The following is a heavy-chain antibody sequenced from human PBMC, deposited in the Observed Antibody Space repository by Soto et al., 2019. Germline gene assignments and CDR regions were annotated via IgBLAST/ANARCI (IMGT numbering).Heavy chain of an antibody. CDR1: VEANSRYP. J-gene: IGHJ5*02. CDR2: IIPTFGTA. Sequence: LLNVDRKGSVEANSRYPSGWGIMEQGQGLEWMGGIIPTFGTANYAQKFQGRVTITADESTSTAYMELSSLRSEDTAVYYCARVRPPPKGIRESVNGSAPLGHGTLVTGSS. D-gene: IGHD3-10*01. V-gene: IGHV1-69*01. CDR3: ARVRPPPKGIRESVNGSAP.